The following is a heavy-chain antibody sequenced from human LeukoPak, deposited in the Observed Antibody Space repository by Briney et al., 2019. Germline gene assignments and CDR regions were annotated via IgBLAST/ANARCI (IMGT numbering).Heavy chain of an antibody. D-gene: IGHD3/OR15-3a*01. CDR1: EFSFRSYW. Sequence: GGSLRLSCAGYEFSFRSYWMHWVRQAPGKGLEWVSCISSTSRYIYYADSVKGRFTISRDNAKNSVYLQMNSLRAEDTAVYYCTRAVAADDFSPGYWGQGTLVTVSS. J-gene: IGHJ4*02. CDR3: TRAVAADDFSPGY. V-gene: IGHV3-21*01. CDR2: ISSTSRYI.